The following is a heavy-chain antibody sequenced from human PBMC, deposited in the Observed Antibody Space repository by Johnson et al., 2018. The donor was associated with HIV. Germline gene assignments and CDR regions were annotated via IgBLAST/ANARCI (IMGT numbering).Heavy chain of an antibody. CDR1: GFTFDDYG. Sequence: QVQLVESGGGVVQPGGSLRLSCAASGFTFDDYGMSWVRQAPGKGLEWVSYISSTGITIYYADSVRGRFTISRENAKNSLYLQMNSLRAEDTAVYYCAKSTQANILRESGPYGAFDIWGQGTMVTVSS. CDR3: AKSTQANILRESGPYGAFDI. CDR2: ISSTGITI. V-gene: IGHV3-11*04. J-gene: IGHJ3*02. D-gene: IGHD3-10*01.